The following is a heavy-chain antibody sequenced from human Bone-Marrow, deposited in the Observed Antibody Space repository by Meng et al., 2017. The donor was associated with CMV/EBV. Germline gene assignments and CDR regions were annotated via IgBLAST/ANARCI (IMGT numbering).Heavy chain of an antibody. Sequence: SETLSLTCAVYGGSFSGYYWSWIRQPPGKGLEWIGEINHSGSTNYNPSLKGRVTISVDTANNQFSLKLSSVTAADTAVYYCARVGVLEASREGYCSSTSSRRGGMDVWGQGTTVTVSS. D-gene: IGHD2-2*01. CDR3: ARVGVLEASREGYCSSTSSRRGGMDV. CDR1: GGSFSGYY. CDR2: INHSGST. V-gene: IGHV4-34*01. J-gene: IGHJ6*02.